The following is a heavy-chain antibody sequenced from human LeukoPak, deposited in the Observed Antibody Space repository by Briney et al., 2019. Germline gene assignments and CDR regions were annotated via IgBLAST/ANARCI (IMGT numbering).Heavy chain of an antibody. Sequence: ASVKVSCKASGYTFTSYGISWVRQAPGQGLEWMGWISAYNGNTNYAQKLQGRVTMTTDTSTSTAYMELRSLRSDDTAVYYCARSDYDILTGYYIDYWGQGTLVTVSS. V-gene: IGHV1-18*01. CDR2: ISAYNGNT. CDR1: GYTFTSYG. CDR3: ARSDYDILTGYYIDY. J-gene: IGHJ4*02. D-gene: IGHD3-9*01.